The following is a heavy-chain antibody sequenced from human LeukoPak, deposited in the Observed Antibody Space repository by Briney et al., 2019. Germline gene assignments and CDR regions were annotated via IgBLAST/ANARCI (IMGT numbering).Heavy chain of an antibody. CDR3: ARLYHDILTGYYGDY. CDR1: GDSISSSTYY. J-gene: IGHJ4*02. D-gene: IGHD3-9*01. V-gene: IGHV4-39*01. Sequence: SETLSLTCTVSGDSISSSTYYWGWIRQPPGKGLEWIGNIYYSGSTNYNPSLKSRVTISVHTSKNQFSLKLSSVTAADTAVYYCARLYHDILTGYYGDYWGQGTLVTVSS. CDR2: IYYSGST.